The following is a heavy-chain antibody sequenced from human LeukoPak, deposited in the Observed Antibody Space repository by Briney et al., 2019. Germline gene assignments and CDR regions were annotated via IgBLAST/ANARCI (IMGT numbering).Heavy chain of an antibody. D-gene: IGHD3-22*01. V-gene: IGHV1-8*01. CDR1: GYTFTSYD. Sequence: GASVKVSCKASGYTFTSYDINWVRQATGQGLEWMGWMNPNSGNTGYAQKFQGRVTMARNTSISTAYMELSSLRSEDTAVYYCATWGLGYSSPGYWGQGTLVTVSS. CDR2: MNPNSGNT. CDR3: ATWGLGYSSPGY. J-gene: IGHJ4*02.